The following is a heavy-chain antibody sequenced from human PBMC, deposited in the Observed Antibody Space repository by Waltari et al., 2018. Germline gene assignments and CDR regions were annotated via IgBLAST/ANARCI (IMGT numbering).Heavy chain of an antibody. Sequence: QVQLVQSGAEVKKPGSSVKVSCKAPGGTFSSYAISWVRQSPGQGLEWMGRIIPIFGTANYAQKFQGRVTITADKSTSTAYMELSSLRSEDTAVYYCARDRYCSSTSCPPGAFEIWGQGTMVTVSS. J-gene: IGHJ3*02. CDR2: IIPIFGTA. D-gene: IGHD2-2*01. CDR1: GGTFSSYA. CDR3: ARDRYCSSTSCPPGAFEI. V-gene: IGHV1-69*13.